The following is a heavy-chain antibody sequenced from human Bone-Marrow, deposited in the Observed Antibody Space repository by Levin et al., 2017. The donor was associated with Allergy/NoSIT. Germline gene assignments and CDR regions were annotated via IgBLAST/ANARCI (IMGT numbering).Heavy chain of an antibody. CDR3: ARGRLYCGGDCPFDN. CDR1: GPTFSSYE. V-gene: IGHV3-48*03. J-gene: IGHJ4*02. D-gene: IGHD2-21*02. Sequence: SGGSLRLSCEVSGPTFSSYEMNWVRQAPGKGLEWISYIGPAARTIYYADSVKGRFTISRDDAKNSVFLQMNSLRDEDTALYYCARGRLYCGGDCPFDNWGQGTLVTVSS. CDR2: IGPAARTI.